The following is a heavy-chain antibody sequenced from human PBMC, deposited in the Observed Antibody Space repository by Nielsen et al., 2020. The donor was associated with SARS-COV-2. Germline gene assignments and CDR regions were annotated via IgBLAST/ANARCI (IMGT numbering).Heavy chain of an antibody. J-gene: IGHJ6*02. V-gene: IGHV1-18*01. Sequence: WVRQAPGQGLEWMGLISAYNGNTNYAQKLQGRVTMTTDTSTSTAYMELRSLRSDDTAVYYCARGGYCSGGSCYPTQYYYYGMDVWGQGTTVTVSS. CDR3: ARGGYCSGGSCYPTQYYYYGMDV. CDR2: ISAYNGNT. D-gene: IGHD2-15*01.